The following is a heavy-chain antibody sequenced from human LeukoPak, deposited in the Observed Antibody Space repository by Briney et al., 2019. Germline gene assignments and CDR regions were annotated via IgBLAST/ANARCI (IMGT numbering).Heavy chain of an antibody. D-gene: IGHD2-2*01. V-gene: IGHV3-11*06. CDR2: ISSSSSYT. J-gene: IGHJ6*02. CDR3: AKLGYCSGTSCASHYYGMDV. CDR1: GFTFSDYY. Sequence: GGSLRLSCAASGFTFSDYYMSWIRQAPGKGLEWVSYISSSSSYTNYADSVKGRFTISRDNAKNSLYLQMNSLRAEDTAVYYCAKLGYCSGTSCASHYYGMDVWAKGPRSPSP.